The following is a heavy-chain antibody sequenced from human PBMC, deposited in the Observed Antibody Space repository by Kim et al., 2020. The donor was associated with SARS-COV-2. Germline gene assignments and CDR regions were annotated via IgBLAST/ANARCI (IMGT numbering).Heavy chain of an antibody. CDR3: ARKGFWINWFDP. V-gene: IGHV4-59*08. CDR1: GGSISSYY. D-gene: IGHD3-3*01. CDR2: IYYSGST. J-gene: IGHJ5*02. Sequence: SETLSLTCTVSGGSISSYYWSWIRQPPGKGLEWIGYIYYSGSTNYNPSLKSRVTISVDTSKNQFSLKLSSVTAADTAVYYCARKGFWINWFDPWGQGTLVTVSS.